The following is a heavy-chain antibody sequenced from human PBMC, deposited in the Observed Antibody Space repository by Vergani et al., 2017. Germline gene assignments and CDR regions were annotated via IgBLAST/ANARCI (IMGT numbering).Heavy chain of an antibody. J-gene: IGHJ6*02. CDR1: GFTFSSYA. CDR3: AKGRAYCGGDCYPYYYYGMDV. D-gene: IGHD2-21*02. CDR2: ISGDGGST. Sequence: EVQLVESGGGVVQPGRSLRLSCAASGFTFSSYAMHWVRQAPGKGLEWVSLISGDGGSTYYADSVKGRFTISRDNSKNTLYLQMNSLRAEDTAVYYCAKGRAYCGGDCYPYYYYGMDVWSQGTTVTVSS. V-gene: IGHV3-23*04.